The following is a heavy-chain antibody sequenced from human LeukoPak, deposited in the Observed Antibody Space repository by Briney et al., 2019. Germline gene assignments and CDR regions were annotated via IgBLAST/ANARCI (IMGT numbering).Heavy chain of an antibody. CDR2: IYWDDDK. CDR1: GFSLTTSGVG. Sequence: SGPTLVKPTQTLTLTCTFSGFSLTTSGVGVGWIRQPPGKALEWLAVIYWDDDKRYSPSVENRLTITKDTSKNQVVLTMTNMDRVDTATYYCPRRLVGFTGSYYQSYFDFWGQGTLVTVSS. J-gene: IGHJ4*02. V-gene: IGHV2-5*02. D-gene: IGHD1-26*01. CDR3: PRRLVGFTGSYYQSYFDF.